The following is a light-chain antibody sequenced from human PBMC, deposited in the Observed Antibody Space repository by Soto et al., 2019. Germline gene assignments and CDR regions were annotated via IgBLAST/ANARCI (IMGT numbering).Light chain of an antibody. CDR3: QVWDIGSGVA. V-gene: IGLV3-21*04. CDR1: NIGSKS. Sequence: SYVLTQAPSVSVAPGKTATITCGGNNIGSKSVHWYQQKPGQAPVLVIYYDSDRPSGIPERFSGSNSGSTVTLTISRVEAGDEADYYCQVWDIGSGVAFGGGTKLTVL. CDR2: YDS. J-gene: IGLJ2*01.